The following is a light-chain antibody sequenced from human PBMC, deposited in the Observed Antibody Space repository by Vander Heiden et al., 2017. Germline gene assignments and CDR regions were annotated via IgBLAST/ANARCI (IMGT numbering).Light chain of an antibody. CDR1: SSDVGGYNY. CDR2: DVS. CDR3: SSYTSSSTYV. V-gene: IGLV2-14*03. Sequence: QSALTQPPSVAASPGRSITISCTGTSSDVGGYNYVSWYQQYSGKAPKLMIYDVSNRPSGVSNRFSGSKSGNTASLTISGLQAEDEADYYCSSYTSSSTYVFGTGTKVTVL. J-gene: IGLJ1*01.